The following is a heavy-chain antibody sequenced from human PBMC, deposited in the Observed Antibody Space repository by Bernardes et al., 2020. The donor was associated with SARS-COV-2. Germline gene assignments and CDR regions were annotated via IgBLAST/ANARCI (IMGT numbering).Heavy chain of an antibody. J-gene: IGHJ4*02. V-gene: IGHV3-74*01. Sequence: GGSLRLSCAASGYTFSRFWMHWVRQVPGKGLVWVSRIDNYGTTINYADSVKGRFTISRDNSRNTLYLQMNNLRAEDTAVYYCAIDVAGEYSTRGQGTLVTVST. CDR3: AIDVAGEYST. CDR1: GYTFSRFW. D-gene: IGHD3-16*01. CDR2: IDNYGTTI.